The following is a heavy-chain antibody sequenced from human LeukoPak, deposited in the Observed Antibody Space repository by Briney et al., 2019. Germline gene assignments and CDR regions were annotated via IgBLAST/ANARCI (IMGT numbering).Heavy chain of an antibody. CDR2: SSSGSDSV. CDR1: GFTFSTYS. V-gene: IGHV3-21*01. D-gene: IGHD4-17*01. J-gene: IGHJ6*02. Sequence: GGALRLSCVASGFTFSTYSMNWVRQAPGKGREWVSSSSSGSDSVYYADSVKGRFPISRDDAKNSLYLQMNSLRAEDTAVYYCAREYGDYDSYFYGLDVWGQGTTVTVSS. CDR3: AREYGDYDSYFYGLDV.